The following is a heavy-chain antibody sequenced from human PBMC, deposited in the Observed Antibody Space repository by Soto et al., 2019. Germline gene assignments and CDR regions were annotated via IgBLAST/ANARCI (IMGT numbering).Heavy chain of an antibody. Sequence: QVQLVESGGGVVQPGRSLRLSCAASGFTFSSYAMHWVRQAPGKGLEWVAVISYDGSNKYYADSVKGRFTISRDNSKNTLYLQIESLGGGEKGGYYCARMYSSSWFGDYWGQGTLVTVSS. J-gene: IGHJ4*02. CDR2: ISYDGSNK. CDR3: ARMYSSSWFGDY. CDR1: GFTFSSYA. D-gene: IGHD6-13*01. V-gene: IGHV3-30-3*01.